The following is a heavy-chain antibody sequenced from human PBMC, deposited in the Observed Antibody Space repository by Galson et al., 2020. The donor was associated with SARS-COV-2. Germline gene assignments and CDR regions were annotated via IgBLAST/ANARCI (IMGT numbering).Heavy chain of an antibody. CDR1: RFTVSNND. V-gene: IGHV3-66*01. Sequence: GGSLRLSCAASRFTVSNNDMSWVRQGPGKGLEWVSVIYSGGITYYADSVKDRFTISRDSSKNTLYLQMNSLRAEDTAVYYCARDRFRYGGGFDSWGQGTLVTVSS. CDR3: ARDRFRYGGGFDS. CDR2: IYSGGIT. J-gene: IGHJ4*02. D-gene: IGHD2-15*01.